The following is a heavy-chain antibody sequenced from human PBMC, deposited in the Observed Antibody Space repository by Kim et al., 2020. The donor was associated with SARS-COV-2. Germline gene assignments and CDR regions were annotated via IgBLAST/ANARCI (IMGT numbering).Heavy chain of an antibody. CDR3: SGFPSNRRKGYNFNFDS. V-gene: IGHV1-18*01. J-gene: IGHJ4*01. D-gene: IGHD5-12*01. CDR2: ISAYNGNT. CDR1: GYTFTSYG. Sequence: ASVKVSCKASGYTFTSYGISWVRQAPGQGLEWMGWISAYNGNTNYAQKVQGRVTMTTDTSTSTAQKELRSLRSDDTAVYYCSGFPSNRRKGYNFNFDSWG.